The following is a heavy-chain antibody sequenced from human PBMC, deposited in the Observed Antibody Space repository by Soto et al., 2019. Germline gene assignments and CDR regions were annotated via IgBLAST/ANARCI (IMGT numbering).Heavy chain of an antibody. D-gene: IGHD2-2*01. CDR3: ARGNCSSTSCDYYYYYGMAV. V-gene: IGHV1-2*04. CDR2: INTNSGRT. Sequence: QVQLVQSGAEVKKPGASVKVSCKASGYTFTGDYMHWVRQAPGQGLEWMGWINTNSGRTNYAQKFQGWVTMIRDTAISTAYMELSRLRSDDTAVYSCARGNCSSTSCDYYYYYGMAVWGQGTTVTV. CDR1: GYTFTGDY. J-gene: IGHJ6*02.